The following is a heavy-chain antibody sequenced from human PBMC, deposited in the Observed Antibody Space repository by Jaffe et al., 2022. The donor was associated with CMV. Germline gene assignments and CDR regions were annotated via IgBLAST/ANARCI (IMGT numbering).Heavy chain of an antibody. V-gene: IGHV2-5*02. CDR3: AHRLPTGSPWDWGFFNY. CDR2: IYWDDDK. D-gene: IGHD1-1*01. CDR1: GFSLSTSGVG. Sequence: QITLKESGPALVQPTQTLTLTCTFSGFSLSTSGVGVGWIRQPPGEALEWLALIYWDDDKRYSPSLKSRLTITKYTSSNQVVLLMTNMDPVDTATYYCAHRLPTGSPWDWGFFNYWGQGILVTVTS. J-gene: IGHJ4*02.